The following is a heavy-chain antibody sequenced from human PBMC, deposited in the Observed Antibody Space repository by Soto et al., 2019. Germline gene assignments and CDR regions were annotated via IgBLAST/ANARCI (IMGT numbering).Heavy chain of an antibody. D-gene: IGHD3-10*01. V-gene: IGHV1-18*01. J-gene: IGHJ4*02. CDR3: VRDLDGSGSYYPNY. CDR1: GYTFSSIG. Sequence: QVQLVQSGAEVKKPGASVTVSCKTSGYTFSSIGISWVRQAPGQGLEWMGWISPHKDDTYYAQRLQGRVTMTTDTSTSTAYMELRSLRSDDTAVYFCVRDLDGSGSYYPNYWGQGTLVTVSS. CDR2: ISPHKDDT.